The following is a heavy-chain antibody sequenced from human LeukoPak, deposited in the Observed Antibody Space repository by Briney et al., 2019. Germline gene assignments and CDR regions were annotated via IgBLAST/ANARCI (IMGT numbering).Heavy chain of an antibody. Sequence: GGSLRLSCAASGLTLSGHGMHWVRQAPGKGLEWVAIIWHDGNIKYYADSVKGRFIVSGDNYKNTVFLQMNSLRGEDTAVYYCARVGSGSYFLDAFDIWGQGTMVSVSS. CDR2: IWHDGNIK. J-gene: IGHJ3*02. V-gene: IGHV3-33*01. CDR3: ARVGSGSYFLDAFDI. CDR1: GLTLSGHG. D-gene: IGHD1-26*01.